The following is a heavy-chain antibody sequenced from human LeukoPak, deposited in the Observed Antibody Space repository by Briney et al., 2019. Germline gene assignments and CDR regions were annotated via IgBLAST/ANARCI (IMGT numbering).Heavy chain of an antibody. J-gene: IGHJ4*02. CDR3: ARGVVRGVIIPNFDY. CDR1: GYTFASYG. D-gene: IGHD3-10*01. V-gene: IGHV1-18*01. Sequence: ASVTVSCKASGYTFASYGISWVRQAPGQGLEWMGWISAYNGNTNYAQKLQGRVTMTTDTSTSTAYMELRSLRSDDTAVYYCARGVVRGVIIPNFDYWGQGTLVTVSS. CDR2: ISAYNGNT.